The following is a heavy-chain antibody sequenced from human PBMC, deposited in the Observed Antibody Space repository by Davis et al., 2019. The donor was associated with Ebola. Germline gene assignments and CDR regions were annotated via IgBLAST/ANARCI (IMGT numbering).Heavy chain of an antibody. CDR2: LYPGDSDT. Sequence: GGSLRLSCKGSGYSFTSYWIGWVRQMPGKGLEWMGILYPGDSDTRYSPSFQGQVTISADQSISTAYLQWSSLKASDTAMYYCARFRVDGYTSYYYGMDVWGQGTTVTVSS. D-gene: IGHD5-24*01. J-gene: IGHJ6*02. CDR1: GYSFTSYW. CDR3: ARFRVDGYTSYYYGMDV. V-gene: IGHV5-51*01.